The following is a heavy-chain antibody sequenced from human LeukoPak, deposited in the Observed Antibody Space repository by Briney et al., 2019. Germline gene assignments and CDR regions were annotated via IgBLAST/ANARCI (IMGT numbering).Heavy chain of an antibody. Sequence: GGSLRLSCAASGFTFSSYAMSWVRRAPGKGLEWVSAISGSGGSTYYADPVKGRFTISRDNSKNTLYLQMNSLKTEDTAVYYCTRRYYDSSGYYPPGDYWGQGTLVTVSS. D-gene: IGHD3-22*01. CDR1: GFTFSSYA. CDR2: ISGSGGST. V-gene: IGHV3-23*01. CDR3: TRRYYDSSGYYPPGDY. J-gene: IGHJ4*02.